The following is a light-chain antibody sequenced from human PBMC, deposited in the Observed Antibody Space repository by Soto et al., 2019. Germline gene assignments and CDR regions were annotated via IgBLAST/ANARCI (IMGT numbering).Light chain of an antibody. V-gene: IGKV2-28*01. CDR1: QSLLHSNGYNY. Sequence: DIVMTQSPLSLPVTPGEPASISCRSSQSLLHSNGYNYLDWYLQKPGQSPQLLIYLGSNRSSGVPDRSSGSGSGTDFTLKISRVEAEDVGVYYCMQALQTLRALTFGGGTKVEIK. CDR3: MQALQTLRALT. J-gene: IGKJ4*01. CDR2: LGS.